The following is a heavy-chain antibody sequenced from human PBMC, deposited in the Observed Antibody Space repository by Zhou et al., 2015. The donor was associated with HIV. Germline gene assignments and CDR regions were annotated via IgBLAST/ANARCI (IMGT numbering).Heavy chain of an antibody. J-gene: IGHJ6*02. D-gene: IGHD4-23*01. V-gene: IGHV1-8*01. Sequence: QVQLVQSGAEVKKPGASVKVSCKASGYTFTSYDINWVRQATGQGLEWMGWMNPNSGNTGYAQKFQGRVTMTRNTSISTAYMELSSLRSEDTAVYYCARRYGAKAEGYYYGMDVWGQGTTVTVSS. CDR2: MNPNSGNT. CDR3: ARRYGAKAEGYYYGMDV. CDR1: GYTFTSYD.